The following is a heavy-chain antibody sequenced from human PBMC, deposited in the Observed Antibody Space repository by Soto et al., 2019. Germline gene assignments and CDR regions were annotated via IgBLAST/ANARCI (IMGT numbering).Heavy chain of an antibody. J-gene: IGHJ4*02. CDR2: IYTSGST. V-gene: IGHV4-4*07. D-gene: IGHD6-6*01. CDR1: GGSISSYY. Sequence: SETLSLTCTVSGGSISSYYWSWIRQPAGKGLEWIGRIYTSGSTNYNPSLKSRVTMSVDTSKNQFSLKLSSVTAADTAVYYCARDGLYSSSPEFDYWGQGTLVTVPS. CDR3: ARDGLYSSSPEFDY.